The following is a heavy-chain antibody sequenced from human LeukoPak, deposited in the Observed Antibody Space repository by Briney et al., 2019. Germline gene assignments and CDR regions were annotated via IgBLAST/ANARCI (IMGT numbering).Heavy chain of an antibody. CDR1: GFTFSSYE. CDR2: ISSSGSTI. V-gene: IGHV3-48*03. CDR3: ARDLGFGDSKGY. D-gene: IGHD3-10*01. J-gene: IGHJ4*02. Sequence: GGSLRLSCAASGFTFSSYEMNWVRQAAGKGLEWVSYISSSGSTIYYADSVKGRFTISRDNAKNSLYLQMNSLRAEDTAVYYCARDLGFGDSKGYWGQGTLVTVSS.